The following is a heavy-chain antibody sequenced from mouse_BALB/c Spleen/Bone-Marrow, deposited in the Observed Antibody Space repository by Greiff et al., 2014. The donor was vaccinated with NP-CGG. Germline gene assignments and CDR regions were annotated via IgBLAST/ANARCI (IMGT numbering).Heavy chain of an antibody. J-gene: IGHJ4*01. CDR3: TKIYYGYYGGYYYAMDY. D-gene: IGHD2-1*01. Sequence: EVQRVESGGGLVKPGGSLKLSCAASGFTFSSYAMSWVRQTPEKRLEWVATISSGGSYTYYPDSVKGRFTISRDNAKNTLYLQMSSLNAEYTAMYYWTKIYYGYYGGYYYAMDYWGQGTSVTGSS. CDR2: ISSGGSYT. CDR1: GFTFSSYA. V-gene: IGHV5-6-4*01.